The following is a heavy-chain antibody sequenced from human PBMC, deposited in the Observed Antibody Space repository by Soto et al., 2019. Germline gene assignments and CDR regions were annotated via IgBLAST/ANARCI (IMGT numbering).Heavy chain of an antibody. CDR2: VLPLLDAS. J-gene: IGHJ6*03. CDR3: ASGKRRMTQDRMVFYYYMDV. D-gene: IGHD2-15*01. Sequence: QVQLVHSGAEVKKPGSSGKLSCPASGAAFSHYPFTWVRRAPGQGLEWMGRVLPLLDASNYAANFQARVTLTADRSKFTAYMELSGLKSEDSAIYYCASGKRRMTQDRMVFYYYMDVWGKGTTVTVPS. CDR1: GAAFSHYP. V-gene: IGHV1-69*08.